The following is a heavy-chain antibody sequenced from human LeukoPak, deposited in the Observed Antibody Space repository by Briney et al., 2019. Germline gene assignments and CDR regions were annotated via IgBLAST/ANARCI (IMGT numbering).Heavy chain of an antibody. CDR2: VSGRDDST. J-gene: IGHJ4*02. Sequence: PGAALRVSCAASGFTLSNYAMSWVRQAPGKGLEWVSAVSGRDDSTYYADSVKGRFTISRDNSKNTLYLQMNSLRAEDTAVYYCAKWGDYDILTGYYDSDYWGQGTLVTVSS. D-gene: IGHD3-9*01. V-gene: IGHV3-23*01. CDR3: AKWGDYDILTGYYDSDY. CDR1: GFTLSNYA.